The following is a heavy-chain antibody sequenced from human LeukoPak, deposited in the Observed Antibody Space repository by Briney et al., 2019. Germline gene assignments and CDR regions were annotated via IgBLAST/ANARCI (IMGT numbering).Heavy chain of an antibody. CDR1: GFTFSSYA. D-gene: IGHD6-13*01. CDR3: AKTRPLDSSSWSHGDY. Sequence: GGSLRPSCAASGFTFSSYAMSWVRQAPGKGLEWVSAISGSGDSTYYGDSVKGRFTISRDNSKNTLYLQMNSLRAEDTAVYYCAKTRPLDSSSWSHGDYWGQGTLVTVSS. J-gene: IGHJ4*02. CDR2: ISGSGDST. V-gene: IGHV3-23*01.